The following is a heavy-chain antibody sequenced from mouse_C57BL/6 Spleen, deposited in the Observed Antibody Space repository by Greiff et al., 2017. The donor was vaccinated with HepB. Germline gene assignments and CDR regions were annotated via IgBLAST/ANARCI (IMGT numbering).Heavy chain of an antibody. CDR3: TRMDDGYPWFAY. V-gene: IGHV5-17*01. Sequence: DVKLVESGGGFVKPGGSLKLSCAASGFTFSDYGVHWVRQDPEKGLEWVAYISSGSSTIYYADTVKGRFTISRDNAKNTLFLQMTSLRTEDTAMYYCTRMDDGYPWFAYWGQGTLVTVSA. CDR1: GFTFSDYG. J-gene: IGHJ3*01. D-gene: IGHD2-3*01. CDR2: ISSGSSTI.